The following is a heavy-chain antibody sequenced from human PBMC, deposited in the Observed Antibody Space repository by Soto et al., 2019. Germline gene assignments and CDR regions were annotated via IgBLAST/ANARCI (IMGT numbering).Heavy chain of an antibody. D-gene: IGHD2-15*01. CDR1: GGSISSYY. CDR3: ARLYYYCSGGSCYPWSFDY. V-gene: IGHV4-59*04. J-gene: IGHJ4*02. CDR2: NYYSGST. Sequence: PSATLSLTCTVSGGSISSYYWSWIRQPPGKGLEWIGYNYYSGSTYYNPSLKSRVTISVDTSKNQFSLKLSSVTAADTAVYYCARLYYYCSGGSCYPWSFDYWGQGTLVTVSS.